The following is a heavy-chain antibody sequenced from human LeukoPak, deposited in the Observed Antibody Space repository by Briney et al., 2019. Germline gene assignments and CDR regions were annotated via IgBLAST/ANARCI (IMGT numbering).Heavy chain of an antibody. CDR1: GGSISSYY. CDR3: ARGASNAFDI. J-gene: IGHJ3*02. Sequence: SETLSLTCTVSGGSISSYYWSWIRQPPGKGLEWIGEINHSGSTNYNPSLKSRVTISVDTSKNQFSLKLSSVTAADTAVYYCARGASNAFDIWGQGTMVTVSS. CDR2: INHSGST. V-gene: IGHV4-34*01. D-gene: IGHD5/OR15-5a*01.